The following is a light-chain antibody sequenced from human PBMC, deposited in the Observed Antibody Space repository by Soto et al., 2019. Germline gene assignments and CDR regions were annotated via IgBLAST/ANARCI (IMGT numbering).Light chain of an antibody. Sequence: IVMTQSPATLSVSPGERGTLSCRASQSVSSYLAWYQQKPGQAPRLLIYDASNRATGIPARFSGSGSGTDFTLTISSLEPEDFAVYYCQQRSNWPITFGQGTHWRL. V-gene: IGKV3-11*01. CDR2: DAS. CDR1: QSVSSY. J-gene: IGKJ5*01. CDR3: QQRSNWPIT.